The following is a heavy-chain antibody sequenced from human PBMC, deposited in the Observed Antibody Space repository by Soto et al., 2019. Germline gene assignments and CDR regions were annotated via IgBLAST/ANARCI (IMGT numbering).Heavy chain of an antibody. D-gene: IGHD3-22*01. Sequence: WGSPSVFCASRVFTFRTYGMHTVSQAPGNGVEWVAVISYDGSNKYYADSVKGRFTISRDNSKNTLYLQMNSLRAEDTAVYYCAKLNYDSSGYQYDDAFDIWGQGTMVTGSS. CDR2: ISYDGSNK. V-gene: IGHV3-30*18. CDR1: VFTFRTYG. J-gene: IGHJ3*02. CDR3: AKLNYDSSGYQYDDAFDI.